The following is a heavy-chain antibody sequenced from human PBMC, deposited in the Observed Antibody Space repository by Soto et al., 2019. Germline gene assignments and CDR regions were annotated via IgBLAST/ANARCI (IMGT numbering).Heavy chain of an antibody. CDR1: GFTFSSYA. Sequence: GGSLRLSCAASGFTFSSYARSWVRQAPGKGLEWVSAISGSGGSTYYADSVKGRFTISRDNSKNTLYLQMNSLRAEDTAVYYCAKDRGGYDFGYYYYGMDVWGQGTTVTVYS. CDR2: ISGSGGST. D-gene: IGHD5-12*01. V-gene: IGHV3-23*01. CDR3: AKDRGGYDFGYYYYGMDV. J-gene: IGHJ6*02.